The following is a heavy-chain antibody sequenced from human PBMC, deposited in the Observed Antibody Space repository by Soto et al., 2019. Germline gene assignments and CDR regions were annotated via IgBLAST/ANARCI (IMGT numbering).Heavy chain of an antibody. J-gene: IGHJ5*02. CDR2: IYHSGST. D-gene: IGHD1-26*01. Sequence: PSETLSLTCASSGASISRGDYSWSWIRQPPGKGLEWIGYIYHSGSTYYNPSLKSRVTISVDTSKNHFSLKLSSVTAADTAVYYCATQEVGGSYVYTFDPWGQGTLVTVPS. CDR3: ATQEVGGSYVYTFDP. V-gene: IGHV4-30-2*03. CDR1: GASISRGDYS.